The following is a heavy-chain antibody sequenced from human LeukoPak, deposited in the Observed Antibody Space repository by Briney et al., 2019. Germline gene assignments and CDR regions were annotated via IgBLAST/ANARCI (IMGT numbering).Heavy chain of an antibody. V-gene: IGHV3-11*06. Sequence: GGSLRLSCAASGFTFSDYYMSWVRQAPGKGLEWVSYISGSSGYTEYADSVKGRFTISRDNAKNSLNLQVNSLRAEDTAVYYCARGTGTTAYFDYWGQGTLVTVSS. CDR2: ISGSSGYT. J-gene: IGHJ4*02. D-gene: IGHD1-1*01. CDR3: ARGTGTTAYFDY. CDR1: GFTFSDYY.